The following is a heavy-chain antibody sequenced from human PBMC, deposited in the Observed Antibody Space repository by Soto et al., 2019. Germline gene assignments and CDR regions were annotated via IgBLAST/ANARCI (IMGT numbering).Heavy chain of an antibody. J-gene: IGHJ4*02. CDR2: IYHSGST. Sequence: SETLSLTCAVSGGSISSSNWWSWVRQPPGKGLEWIGEIYHSGSTNYNPSLKSRVTISVDKSKNQFSLKLSSVTAADTAVYYCARNSIAAAGMARFDYWAQGTLVTVSS. CDR1: GGSISSSNW. V-gene: IGHV4-4*02. D-gene: IGHD6-13*01. CDR3: ARNSIAAAGMARFDY.